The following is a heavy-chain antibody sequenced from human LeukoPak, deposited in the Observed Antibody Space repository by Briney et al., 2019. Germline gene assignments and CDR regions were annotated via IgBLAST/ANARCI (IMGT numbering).Heavy chain of an antibody. V-gene: IGHV3-64D*09. Sequence: QPGGSLRLSCSASGFTFNNYTMYWVRQAPGKGLEYISAISRSGGSTHYADSVKGRFTISRDNSKTTLYLQMSSLRAEDTAVYYCARGGLESPWSGYNAPDFWGQGTLVAVSS. D-gene: IGHD3-3*01. CDR1: GFTFNNYT. CDR2: ISRSGGST. J-gene: IGHJ4*02. CDR3: ARGGLESPWSGYNAPDF.